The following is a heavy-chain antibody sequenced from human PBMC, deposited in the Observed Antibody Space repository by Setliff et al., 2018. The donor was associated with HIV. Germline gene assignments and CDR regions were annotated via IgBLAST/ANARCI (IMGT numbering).Heavy chain of an antibody. J-gene: IGHJ4*03. V-gene: IGHV4-39*07. Sequence: PSETLSLTCTVSGDSISSSRSFWGWIRQSPGKGLEWIGSIYFSGSVFYNPSLNSRVIISIDTSRNQFSLKLSSVTGADTAVYYCARVSSVIELQGGDYFDSWGQGTMVTVSS. CDR3: ARVSSVIELQGGDYFDS. CDR1: GDSISSSRSF. D-gene: IGHD1-7*01. CDR2: IYFSGSV.